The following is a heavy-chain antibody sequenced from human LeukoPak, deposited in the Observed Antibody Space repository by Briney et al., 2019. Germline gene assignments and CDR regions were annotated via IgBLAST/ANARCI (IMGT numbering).Heavy chain of an antibody. CDR3: ARFSAAAGTSKYYFDY. D-gene: IGHD6-13*01. CDR2: ISGSGGST. Sequence: GGSLRLSCAASGFTFSSYGMSWVRQAPGKGLEWVSAISGSGGSTYYADSVKGRFTISRDNSKNTLYLQMNSLRADDTAVYYCARFSAAAGTSKYYFDYWGQGTLVTVSS. J-gene: IGHJ4*02. CDR1: GFTFSSYG. V-gene: IGHV3-23*01.